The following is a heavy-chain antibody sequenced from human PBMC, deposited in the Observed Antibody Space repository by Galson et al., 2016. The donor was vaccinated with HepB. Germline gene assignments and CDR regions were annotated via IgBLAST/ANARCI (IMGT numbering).Heavy chain of an antibody. D-gene: IGHD2-15*01. Sequence: SLRLSCAASGFALSNYSMHWVRQAPGKGLEWVSSISIRSTYIYYADSVRGRFTISRDNPKNPLYLQMKSLRAEDTAVYYCARGCRGGSCVDYWGQGTLVTVSS. J-gene: IGHJ4*02. CDR1: GFALSNYS. CDR3: ARGCRGGSCVDY. CDR2: ISIRSTYI. V-gene: IGHV3-21*01.